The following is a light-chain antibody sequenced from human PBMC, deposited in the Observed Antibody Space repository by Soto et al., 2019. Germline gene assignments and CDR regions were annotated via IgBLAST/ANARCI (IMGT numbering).Light chain of an antibody. J-gene: IGLJ2*01. CDR3: NSYAGSNNL. CDR1: SSDVGGYNY. CDR2: EVT. Sequence: QSVLTQPPSASGSPGQSVTISCTGTSSDVGGYNYVSWYQQHPGKAPKLMIYEVTKRPSGVPDRFSGSKSGNTASLTVSGLQAEDEADYYCNSYAGSNNLFGGGTKLTVL. V-gene: IGLV2-8*01.